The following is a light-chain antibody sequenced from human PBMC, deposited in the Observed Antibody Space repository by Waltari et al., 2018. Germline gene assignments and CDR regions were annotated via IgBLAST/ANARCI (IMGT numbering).Light chain of an antibody. CDR3: SSYTTSSAPGV. CDR2: EVS. J-gene: IGLJ1*01. CDR1: DSDVVAYDF. Sequence: QSALTQPASVPASPGQSITLSCPETDSDVVAYDFVSSYPQHPGQAPHLIIYEVSNRPSGISNRVSASKSGNTASLTISGLQAEDEADYYCSSYTTSSAPGVFGTGTRVTVL. V-gene: IGLV2-14*01.